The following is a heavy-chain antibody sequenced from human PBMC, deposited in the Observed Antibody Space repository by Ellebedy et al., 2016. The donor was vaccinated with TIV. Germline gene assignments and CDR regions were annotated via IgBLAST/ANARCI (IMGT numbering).Heavy chain of an antibody. Sequence: MPSETLSLTCAVYGGSFSGYYWSWIRQPPGKGLEWIGEINHSGSTNYNPSLKSRVTISVDTSKNQFSLKLSSVTAADTAVYYCARAPEQLGYFDYWGQGTLVTVSS. V-gene: IGHV4-34*01. CDR2: INHSGST. D-gene: IGHD6-13*01. CDR3: ARAPEQLGYFDY. CDR1: GGSFSGYY. J-gene: IGHJ4*02.